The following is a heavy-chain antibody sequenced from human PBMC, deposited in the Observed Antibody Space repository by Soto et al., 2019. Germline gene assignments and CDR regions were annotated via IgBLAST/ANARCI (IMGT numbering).Heavy chain of an antibody. CDR2: SGGRGGHT. Sequence: EVRLLESGGGLVPPGGSLRLSCAASGFTFTDYAMSWVRQAPGKGLECVSVSGGRGGHTYYADSVKGRFTISRDNSTNTVSREMCSLTAEDSALSSCAKGPSLLITTYATPVDYWGLGIRVTVSS. D-gene: IGHD3-16*01. J-gene: IGHJ4*02. V-gene: IGHV3-23*01. CDR1: GFTFTDYA. CDR3: AKGPSLLITTYATPVDY.